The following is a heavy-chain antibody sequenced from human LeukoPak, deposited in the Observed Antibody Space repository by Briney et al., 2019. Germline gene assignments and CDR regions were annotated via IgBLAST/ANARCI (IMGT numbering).Heavy chain of an antibody. Sequence: PGGSLRLSCAASGFSFNTYSMNWVRQTPGKGLEWVSSISDSGSNTYYADSVTGRFTISRDNSKNTGYLQLNSLRAEDTAIYYCANSYSSSSAFYFDYWGQGTLVTVSS. J-gene: IGHJ4*02. CDR2: ISDSGSNT. CDR1: GFSFNTYS. CDR3: ANSYSSSSAFYFDY. V-gene: IGHV3-23*01. D-gene: IGHD6-6*01.